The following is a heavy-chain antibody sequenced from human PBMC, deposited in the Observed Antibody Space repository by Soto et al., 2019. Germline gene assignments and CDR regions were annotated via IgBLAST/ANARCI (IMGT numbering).Heavy chain of an antibody. V-gene: IGHV1-46*01. J-gene: IGHJ3*02. D-gene: IGHD6-6*01. CDR1: GYTFTSYY. Sequence: RASVKVSCKASGYTFTSYYMHWVRQAPGQGLEWMGTINPSGGNTSYAQKLQGRVTMTTDTSTSTAYMELRSLRSDDTAVYYCARDYSTYSSSSGSAFDIWGQGTMVTVSS. CDR3: ARDYSTYSSSSGSAFDI. CDR2: INPSGGNT.